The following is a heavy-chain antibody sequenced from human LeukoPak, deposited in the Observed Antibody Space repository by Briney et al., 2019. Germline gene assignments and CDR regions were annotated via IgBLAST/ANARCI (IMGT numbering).Heavy chain of an antibody. Sequence: GGSLRLSCAASGFTFSTYWMHWVRQAPGKGLVWVSRINSDGSSTSYADSVKGRFTISRDNAKNTLYLQMNSLKTEDTAVYYCTTPDPLLLWFGELSNFDYWGQGTLVTVSS. V-gene: IGHV3-74*01. CDR2: INSDGSST. J-gene: IGHJ4*02. CDR3: TTPDPLLLWFGELSNFDY. D-gene: IGHD3-10*01. CDR1: GFTFSTYW.